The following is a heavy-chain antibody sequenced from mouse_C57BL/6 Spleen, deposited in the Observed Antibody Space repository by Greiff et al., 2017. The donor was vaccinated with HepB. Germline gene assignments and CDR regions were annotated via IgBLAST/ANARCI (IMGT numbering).Heavy chain of an antibody. CDR3: TMDGGDYGSSPYFDV. J-gene: IGHJ1*03. CDR2: IDPETGGT. V-gene: IGHV1-15*01. D-gene: IGHD1-1*01. CDR1: GYTFTDYE. Sequence: VQLQQSGAELVRPGASVTLSCKASGYTFTDYEMHWVKQTPVHGLEWIGAIDPETGGTAYNQKFKGKAILTADKSSSTAYMELRSLTSEDSAVYYWTMDGGDYGSSPYFDVWGTGTTVTVSS.